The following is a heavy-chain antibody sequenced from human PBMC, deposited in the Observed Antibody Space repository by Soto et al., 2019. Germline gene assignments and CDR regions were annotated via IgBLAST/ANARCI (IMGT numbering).Heavy chain of an antibody. CDR3: ARDRRYFDSPENYGMDV. CDR2: IYYSGST. D-gene: IGHD3-9*01. V-gene: IGHV4-30-4*01. CDR1: GGSISSGDYY. J-gene: IGHJ6*02. Sequence: SETLSLTCTVSGGSISSGDYYWSWIRQPPGKGLEWIGYIYYSGSTYYNPSLKSRVTISVDTSKNQFSLKLSSVTAADTAVYYCARDRRYFDSPENYGMDVRGQGTTVTVPS.